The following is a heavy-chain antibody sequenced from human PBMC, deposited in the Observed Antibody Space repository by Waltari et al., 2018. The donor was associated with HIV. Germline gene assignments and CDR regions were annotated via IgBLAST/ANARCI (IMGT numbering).Heavy chain of an antibody. D-gene: IGHD3-22*01. Sequence: EVQLVEVGGGLVQHGGTQRLSCAAARITFSICEINWVRQVPGKGLEWISYISSSGSTIYYADSVKGRLTISRDNAKNSLYVQMNSLRAEDTAVYYCARSGLYDTSGYYAPFGYWGQGTLVTVSS. J-gene: IGHJ4*02. CDR1: RITFSICE. V-gene: IGHV3-48*03. CDR2: ISSSGSTI. CDR3: ARSGLYDTSGYYAPFGY.